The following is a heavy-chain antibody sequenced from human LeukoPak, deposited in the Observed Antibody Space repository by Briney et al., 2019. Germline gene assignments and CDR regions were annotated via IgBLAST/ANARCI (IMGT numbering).Heavy chain of an antibody. CDR3: ARDTPGIAAAIDY. CDR2: ISSSSSYI. CDR1: GFTFSSYS. J-gene: IGHJ4*02. V-gene: IGHV3-21*01. D-gene: IGHD6-13*01. Sequence: PGGSLRLSCAASGFTFSSYSMNWVRQAPEKGLEWVSSISSSSSYIYYADSVKGRFTISRDNAKNSLYLQMNSLRAEDTAVYYCARDTPGIAAAIDYWGQGTLVTVSS.